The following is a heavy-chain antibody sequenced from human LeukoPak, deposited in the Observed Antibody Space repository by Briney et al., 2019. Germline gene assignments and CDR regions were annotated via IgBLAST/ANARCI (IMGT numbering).Heavy chain of an antibody. J-gene: IGHJ3*02. CDR2: IYYSGST. Sequence: SETLSLTCTVSGGSISSYYWSWIRQPPGKGLEWIGYIYYSGSTNYNPSLKSRVTISVDTPKNQFSLKLSSVTAADTAVYYCARARKWLYAFDIWGQGTMVTVSS. V-gene: IGHV4-59*01. CDR3: ARARKWLYAFDI. D-gene: IGHD5-24*01. CDR1: GGSISSYY.